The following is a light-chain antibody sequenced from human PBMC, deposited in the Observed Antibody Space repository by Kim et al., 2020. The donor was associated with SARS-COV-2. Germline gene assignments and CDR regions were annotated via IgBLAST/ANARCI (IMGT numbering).Light chain of an antibody. CDR2: QDS. Sequence: VSPGQTASITCSGDKLGDKYACWYQQKPGQSPVLVIYQDSKRPSGIPERFSGSNSGNTATLTISGTQAMDEADYYCQAWDSSTKVVFGGGTQLTVL. V-gene: IGLV3-1*01. J-gene: IGLJ2*01. CDR1: KLGDKY. CDR3: QAWDSSTKVV.